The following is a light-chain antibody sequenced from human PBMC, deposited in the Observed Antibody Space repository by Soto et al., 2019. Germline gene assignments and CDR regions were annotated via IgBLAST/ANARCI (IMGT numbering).Light chain of an antibody. CDR1: QSVSSSY. CDR3: QQRSSWPIT. CDR2: GAS. V-gene: IGKV3-11*01. J-gene: IGKJ5*01. Sequence: EIVLTQSPGTLSLSPGERATLSCRASQSVSSSYLVWYQQKPGQAPRLLIFGASNRATGIPARFSGSGSGTDFTLTINSLEPEDFAVYYCQQRSSWPITFGQGTRLEIK.